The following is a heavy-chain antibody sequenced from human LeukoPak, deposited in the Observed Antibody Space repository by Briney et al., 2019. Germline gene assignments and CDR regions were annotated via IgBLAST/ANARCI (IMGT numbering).Heavy chain of an antibody. Sequence: GSLRLSCAASGFTFRNAWMSWVRQAPGKGLEWVGRIKSKTDGGTTDYAAPVKGRFTISRDDSKNTLYLQMNSLKTEDTAVYYCTTRDSSGYYYYFDYWGQGTLVTVSS. CDR1: GFTFRNAW. CDR2: IKSKTDGGTT. CDR3: TTRDSSGYYYYFDY. V-gene: IGHV3-15*01. J-gene: IGHJ4*02. D-gene: IGHD3-22*01.